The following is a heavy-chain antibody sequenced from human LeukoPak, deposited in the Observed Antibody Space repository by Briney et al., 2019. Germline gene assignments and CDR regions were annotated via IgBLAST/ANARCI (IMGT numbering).Heavy chain of an antibody. D-gene: IGHD1-26*01. CDR1: GFTFSIYW. CDR3: YCGTYSGFDN. J-gene: IGHJ4*01. Sequence: GGSLRLSCAASGFTFSIYWMNSIRQAPGKGLEWVATIKEDGSEKYYVDSVKGRFTISRDNAKNSLYLQMNSLRAEESAVYYCYCGTYSGFDNWGHGTQVTVYS. CDR2: IKEDGSEK. V-gene: IGHV3-7*01.